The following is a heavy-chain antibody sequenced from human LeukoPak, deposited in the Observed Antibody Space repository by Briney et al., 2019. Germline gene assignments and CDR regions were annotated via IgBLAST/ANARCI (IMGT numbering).Heavy chain of an antibody. CDR3: AKDIPTGDYVFAS. CDR1: GFTFGDYA. V-gene: IGHV3-43*02. CDR2: ITGEGDIT. Sequence: PGGPLRLSCAASGFTFGDYAMHWVRQPPGKGLGGLSLITGEGDITYHADSVKGRLTISRDNNENSLYLQMTSLRTEDTALYYCAKDIPTGDYVFASWGQGTLVIVS. J-gene: IGHJ4*02. D-gene: IGHD4-17*01.